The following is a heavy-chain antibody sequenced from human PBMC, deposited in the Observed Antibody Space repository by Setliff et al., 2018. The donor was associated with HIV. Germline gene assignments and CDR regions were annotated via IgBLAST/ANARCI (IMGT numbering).Heavy chain of an antibody. J-gene: IGHJ4*02. V-gene: IGHV3-49*04. CDR3: TRVPPEYCSGGSCYPHYFDY. CDR2: IRSKAYGGTT. Sequence: PGGSLRLSCTASGFTFGDYAMSWVRQAPGKGLEWVGFIRSKAYGGTTEYAASVKGRFTISRDDSKSIAYLQMNSLKTEDTAVYYCTRVPPEYCSGGSCYPHYFDYWGQGTLVTVSS. D-gene: IGHD2-15*01. CDR1: GFTFGDYA.